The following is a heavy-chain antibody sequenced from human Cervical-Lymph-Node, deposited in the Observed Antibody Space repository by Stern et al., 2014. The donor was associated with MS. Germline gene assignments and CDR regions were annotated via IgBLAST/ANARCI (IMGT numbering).Heavy chain of an antibody. CDR2: IPGVGDGT. D-gene: IGHD6-13*01. J-gene: IGHJ4*02. CDR3: AKSPFAASSSYLDY. CDR1: GFGFGDYA. V-gene: IGHV3-23*04. Sequence: EVQLVESGEDLVRPGGSLRLSCETSGFGFGDYAMSLVRQPPGKGLEWVAAIPGVGDGTYHADSVKGRFTIARDNSANTLYLQMSSLRADDTAVYYCAKSPFAASSSYLDYWGRGTLVIVSS.